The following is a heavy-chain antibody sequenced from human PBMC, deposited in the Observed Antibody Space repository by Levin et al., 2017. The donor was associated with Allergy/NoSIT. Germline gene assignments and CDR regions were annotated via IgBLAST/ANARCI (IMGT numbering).Heavy chain of an antibody. J-gene: IGHJ6*02. Sequence: HSQTLSLTCAVYGGSFRGYYWSWIRQPPGKGLEWIGEINHSGSTNYNPSLKSRVTISVDTSKNQFSLKLSSVTAADTAVYYCARSYYDILTGNWGDYYYYGMDVWGQGTTVTVSS. CDR1: GGSFRGYY. V-gene: IGHV4-34*01. D-gene: IGHD3-9*01. CDR3: ARSYYDILTGNWGDYYYYGMDV. CDR2: INHSGST.